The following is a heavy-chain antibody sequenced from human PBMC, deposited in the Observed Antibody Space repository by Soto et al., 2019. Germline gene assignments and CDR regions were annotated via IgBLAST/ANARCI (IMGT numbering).Heavy chain of an antibody. V-gene: IGHV4-30-4*01. D-gene: IGHD3-3*01. J-gene: IGHJ5*02. Sequence: QVQLQESGPGLVKPSQTLSLACTVSGGSISTGDYYWSWIRQAPGKGLEWIGYIYYSGGIYYNPSLKSRVTISRDTSKNQFSLWLSSVTAADTAVYYCARGVEDRFGVVNWFDPWGQGTLVTVSS. CDR3: ARGVEDRFGVVNWFDP. CDR2: IYYSGGI. CDR1: GGSISTGDYY.